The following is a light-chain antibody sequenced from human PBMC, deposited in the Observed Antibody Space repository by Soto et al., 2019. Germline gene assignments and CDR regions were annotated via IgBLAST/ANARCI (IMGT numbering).Light chain of an antibody. V-gene: IGKV1-5*01. CDR3: QQYNSYSWT. CDR2: DAS. J-gene: IGKJ5*01. CDR1: QIISSW. Sequence: DIQMTQSPSTLSASVGYRVTITCRASQIISSWLAWYQQKPGKAPKLLIYDASSLESGVPSRFSGSGSGTEFTLTISSLQPDDFATYYCQQYNSYSWTFGQGTRLEIK.